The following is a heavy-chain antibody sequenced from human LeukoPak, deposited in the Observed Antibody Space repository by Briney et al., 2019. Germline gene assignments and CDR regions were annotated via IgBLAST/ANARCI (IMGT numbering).Heavy chain of an antibody. J-gene: IGHJ5*02. V-gene: IGHV3-7*03. CDR3: ARTPSAIAAANWLDP. D-gene: IGHD6-13*01. Sequence: PGGSLRLSCAASGFTFSSYWMSWVRQAPGKGLEWVANIKQDGSEKYYVDSVKGRFTISRDNAKNSLYLQMNGLKTEDTAVYYCARTPSAIAAANWLDPWGQGTLVTVSS. CDR2: IKQDGSEK. CDR1: GFTFSSYW.